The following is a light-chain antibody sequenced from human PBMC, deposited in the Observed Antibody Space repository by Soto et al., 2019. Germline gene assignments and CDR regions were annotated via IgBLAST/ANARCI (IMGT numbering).Light chain of an antibody. J-gene: IGLJ1*01. CDR3: SSYTSSSPYV. CDR2: EVS. CDR1: SSDVGGYNY. Sequence: QSVVTQPASVSGSPGQSITISCTGTSSDVGGYNYVSWYQQHPGKAPKLMIHEVSNRPSGVSNRFSGSKSGNTASLTSSGLQAEDEADYYCSSYTSSSPYVFGTGTKVTAL. V-gene: IGLV2-14*01.